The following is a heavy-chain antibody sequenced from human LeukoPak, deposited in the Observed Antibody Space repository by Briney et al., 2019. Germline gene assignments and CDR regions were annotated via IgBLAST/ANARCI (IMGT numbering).Heavy chain of an antibody. V-gene: IGHV1-69*13. J-gene: IGHJ4*02. CDR3: ARSRHMGLPDY. D-gene: IGHD2-21*01. Sequence: SVKVSCTASGGTFSSYAISWVRQAPGQGLEWMGGIIPIFGTANYAQKFQGRVTITADESTSTAYTELSSLRSEDTAVYYCARSRHMGLPDYWGQGTLVTVSS. CDR1: GGTFSSYA. CDR2: IIPIFGTA.